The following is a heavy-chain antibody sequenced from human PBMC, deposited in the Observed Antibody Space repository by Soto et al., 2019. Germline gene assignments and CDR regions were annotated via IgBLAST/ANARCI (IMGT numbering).Heavy chain of an antibody. CDR1: GGSSGGVYGC. CDR2: IYYSGST. D-gene: IGHD1-26*01. J-gene: IGHJ5*02. CDR3: ARDIRRDQWKLLPWFDP. V-gene: IGHV4-30-4*01. Sequence: SLTLRLTWTVAGGSSGGVYGCRSRIRQPPGKGLEWIGYIYYSGSTYYNPSLKSRVTISVDTSKNQFSLKLSSVTAADTAVYYCARDIRRDQWKLLPWFDPWGQGTLVTVPS.